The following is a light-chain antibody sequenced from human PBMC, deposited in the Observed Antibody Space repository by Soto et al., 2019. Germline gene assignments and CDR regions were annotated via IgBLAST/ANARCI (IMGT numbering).Light chain of an antibody. CDR2: GAS. J-gene: IGKJ2*01. Sequence: EIEMTQSPATLSVSLGERATISCRASQSVSSNLAWYQQKPGQAPRLLIYGASTRATGIPARFSGSGSGTEFTLTISSLQSDDFAVSYCQQYNNWPLYTFGQGTKLEIK. CDR3: QQYNNWPLYT. V-gene: IGKV3-15*01. CDR1: QSVSSN.